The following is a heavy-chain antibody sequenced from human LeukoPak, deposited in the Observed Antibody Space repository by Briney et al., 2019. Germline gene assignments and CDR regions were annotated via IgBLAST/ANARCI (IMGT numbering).Heavy chain of an antibody. CDR1: GGSFRRSA. V-gene: IGHV1-69*05. CDR2: IIPMFGTP. CDR3: TKTSQSPVTPGAFDI. J-gene: IGHJ3*02. D-gene: IGHD4-11*01. Sequence: SVKVSCKASGGSFRRSAISWVRQTPGQGLEWMGGIIPMFGTPNYAQKFRGRVSMTTEESTSTAYMELSSLTSGDTAVYYCTKTSQSPVTPGAFDIWGQGTMVTVSS.